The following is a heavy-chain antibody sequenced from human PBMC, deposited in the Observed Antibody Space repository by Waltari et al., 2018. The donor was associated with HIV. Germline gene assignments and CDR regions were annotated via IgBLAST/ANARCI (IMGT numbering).Heavy chain of an antibody. CDR3: ARATGDSPFDY. D-gene: IGHD4-17*01. CDR1: GGSTSSGSYY. V-gene: IGHV4-61*02. Sequence: QVQLQESGPGLVKPSQTLSLTCPVPGGSTSSGSYYWSWIRQPAGKGLEWIGRIYTSRSTNYNPSLKSRVTISVDTSKNQLSLKLSSVTAADTAVYYCARATGDSPFDYWGQGTLVTVSS. CDR2: IYTSRST. J-gene: IGHJ4*02.